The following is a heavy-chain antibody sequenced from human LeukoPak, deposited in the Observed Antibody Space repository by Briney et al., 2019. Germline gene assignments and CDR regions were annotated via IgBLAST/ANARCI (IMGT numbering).Heavy chain of an antibody. Sequence: PSETLSLTCTVSGGSISSYYWSWIRQPPGKGLEWIGYIYYSGSTNYNPSLKSRVTISVDTSKNQFSLKLSSVTAADTAVYYCARDSAFGSWGMVRRLDNYWYFDLWGRGTLVTVSS. CDR2: IYYSGST. J-gene: IGHJ2*01. CDR1: GGSISSYY. D-gene: IGHD3-10*01. CDR3: ARDSAFGSWGMVRRLDNYWYFDL. V-gene: IGHV4-59*12.